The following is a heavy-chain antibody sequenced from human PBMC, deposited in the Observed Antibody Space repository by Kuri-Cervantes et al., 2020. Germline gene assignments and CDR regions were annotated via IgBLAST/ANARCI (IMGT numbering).Heavy chain of an antibody. J-gene: IGHJ4*02. Sequence: GGSLRLSCAASGFTFSSYGMHWVRQAPGKGLEWVAVIWYDGSNKYYADSVKGRFTISRDNSKNTLYLQMNSLRAEDTAVYYCARQRLLWFGVKDYYFDYWGQGALVTVSS. CDR2: IWYDGSNK. CDR3: ARQRLLWFGVKDYYFDY. D-gene: IGHD3-10*01. CDR1: GFTFSSYG. V-gene: IGHV3-33*01.